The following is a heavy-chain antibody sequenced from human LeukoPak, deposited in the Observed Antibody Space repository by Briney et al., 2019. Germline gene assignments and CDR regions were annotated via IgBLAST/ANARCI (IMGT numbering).Heavy chain of an antibody. V-gene: IGHV3-15*01. CDR1: GFTFSDAW. Sequence: QPGGSLRLSCAASGFTFSDAWMSWVRQAPGKGPEWVGRIKTKSDGGKTDYAAPVKGRITISRDDSRETLFLEINSLKSEDTAVYFCTTDRYDDIWSGFRLEAFEISGEGTMVTVSS. J-gene: IGHJ3*02. CDR3: TTDRYDDIWSGFRLEAFEI. CDR2: IKTKSDGGKT. D-gene: IGHD3-3*01.